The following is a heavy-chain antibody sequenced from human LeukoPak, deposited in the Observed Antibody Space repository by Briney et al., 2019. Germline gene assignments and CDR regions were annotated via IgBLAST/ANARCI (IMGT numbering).Heavy chain of an antibody. CDR3: ARGGEEDTVADVLLWFGELPPLYYYYYGMDV. J-gene: IGHJ6*02. CDR1: GLTFSIYS. Sequence: GGSLRLSCALSGLTFSIYSMNWVRPAPAKGLEWVSSISSSSSYIYYTHSVKGRDTLSRDNAKNSLDLQMNSLRAEDTAVYDCARGGEEDTVADVLLWFGELPPLYYYYYGMDVWGQGTTVTVSS. D-gene: IGHD3-10*01. V-gene: IGHV3-21*01. CDR2: ISSSSSYI.